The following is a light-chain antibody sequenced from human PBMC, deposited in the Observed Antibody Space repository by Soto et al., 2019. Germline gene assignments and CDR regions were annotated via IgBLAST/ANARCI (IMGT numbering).Light chain of an antibody. V-gene: IGKV3-20*01. Sequence: EIVLTHSPGTLSLSPGERATLSCMASQTLTARFLAWYQQKPGQDPRLLIYGASSRATGIPDRFSGSGSGTEYTLTISRLEPEDFAVYSCQQYADLPYTFGQGTTLEIK. CDR1: QTLTARF. CDR3: QQYADLPYT. CDR2: GAS. J-gene: IGKJ2*01.